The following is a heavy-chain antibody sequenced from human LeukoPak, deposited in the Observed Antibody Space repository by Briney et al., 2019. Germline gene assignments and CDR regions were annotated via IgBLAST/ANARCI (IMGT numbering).Heavy chain of an antibody. J-gene: IGHJ4*02. CDR1: GFTFSRYW. CDR2: TNSDESST. V-gene: IGHV3-74*01. Sequence: GGSLRLSCAASGFTFSRYWMHWVRQAPGEGLVWVSRTNSDESSTTYADSVKGRFTISRDNAKNTLYLQMNSLRAEDTAVYYCATVGSGSPYWGQGTLVTVSS. CDR3: ATVGSGSPY. D-gene: IGHD3-10*01.